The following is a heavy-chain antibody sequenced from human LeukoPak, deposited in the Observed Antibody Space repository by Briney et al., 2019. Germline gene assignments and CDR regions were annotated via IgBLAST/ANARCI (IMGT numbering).Heavy chain of an antibody. Sequence: ASVKVSCKASGYTFTSYGISWVRQAPGRGLEWIGWISAYNGNTNYAQKLQGRVTMTTDTSTSTAYMELRSLRSDDTAVYYCARGGYYDFWSGYYAAFDIWGQGTMVTVSS. V-gene: IGHV1-18*01. CDR3: ARGGYYDFWSGYYAAFDI. CDR2: ISAYNGNT. J-gene: IGHJ3*02. D-gene: IGHD3-3*01. CDR1: GYTFTSYG.